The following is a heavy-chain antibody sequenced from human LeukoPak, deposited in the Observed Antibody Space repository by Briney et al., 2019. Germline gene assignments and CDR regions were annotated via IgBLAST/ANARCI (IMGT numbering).Heavy chain of an antibody. CDR2: ISSSSSYI. V-gene: IGHV3-21*01. J-gene: IGHJ4*02. CDR3: ARDGVATVTNFDY. CDR1: GFTFSSYS. Sequence: GGSLRLSCAASGFTFSSYSMNWVRQAPGKGLEWVSSISSSSSYIYYADSVKGRFTISRDNAKNSLYLQMNSLRAEDTAVYYCARDGVATVTNFDYWGQGTLVTVSS. D-gene: IGHD4-17*01.